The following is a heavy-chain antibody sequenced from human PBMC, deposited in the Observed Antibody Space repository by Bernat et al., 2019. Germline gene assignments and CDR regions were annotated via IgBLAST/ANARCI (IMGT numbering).Heavy chain of an antibody. Sequence: QVQLVQSGAEVKKPGASVKVSCKVSGYTLTELSMHWVRQAPGKGLEWMGGFDPEDGETIYAQKFQGRGTMTEDTSTDTAYMELSSLRSEDTAVYYCATSRAIVVVVAAPDAFDIWGQGTMVTVSS. J-gene: IGHJ3*02. CDR3: ATSRAIVVVVAAPDAFDI. V-gene: IGHV1-24*01. D-gene: IGHD2-15*01. CDR1: GYTLTELS. CDR2: FDPEDGET.